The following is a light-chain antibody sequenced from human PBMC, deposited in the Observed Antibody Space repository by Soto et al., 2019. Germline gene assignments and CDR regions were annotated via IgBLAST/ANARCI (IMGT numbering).Light chain of an antibody. Sequence: QPVLTQPPSVSGAPGQRVTISCTGSSSNIGAVYDVHWYQQLPGTAPKLLIYGNSNRPSGVPDRFSGSKSGTSASLAITGLQAEDEADYDCQSYDSSLSARVFGGGTQLTVL. CDR1: SSNIGAVYD. CDR2: GNS. V-gene: IGLV1-40*01. CDR3: QSYDSSLSARV. J-gene: IGLJ3*02.